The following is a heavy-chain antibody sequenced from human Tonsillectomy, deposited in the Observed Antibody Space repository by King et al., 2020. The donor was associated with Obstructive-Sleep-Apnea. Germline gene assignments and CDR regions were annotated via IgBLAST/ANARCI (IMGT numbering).Heavy chain of an antibody. CDR2: INPNSGGT. CDR3: ATVAVATATYYFGY. V-gene: IGHV1-2*02. J-gene: IGHJ4*02. CDR1: GYTFTGYY. Sequence: QLVQSGAEVKKPGASVKVSCKASGYTFTGYYIHWVRQAPGHGLECMGWINPNSGGTNYAQKFQGRVPMTRETCIITAYTGLGRLRSDDAAVYYCATVAVATATYYFGYWGQGTLVTVSS.